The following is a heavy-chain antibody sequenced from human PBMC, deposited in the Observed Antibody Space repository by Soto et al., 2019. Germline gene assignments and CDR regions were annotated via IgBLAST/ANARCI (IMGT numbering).Heavy chain of an antibody. CDR2: IWSDGTNK. V-gene: IGHV3-33*01. Sequence: QEHLVESGGGVVQPGTSLRLSCAASGFTFNSYGIHWVRQAPGKGLGWVAVIWSDGTNKDYADSVKGRFTISRDNSKNQAFLQMNSVRADDAGVYYCARTLAAYGDFDLWGRGTLITVSS. D-gene: IGHD3-10*01. CDR1: GFTFNSYG. J-gene: IGHJ4*02. CDR3: ARTLAAYGDFDL.